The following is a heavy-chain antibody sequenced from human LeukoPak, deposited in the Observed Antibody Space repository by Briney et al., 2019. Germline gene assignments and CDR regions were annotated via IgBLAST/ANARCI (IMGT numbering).Heavy chain of an antibody. CDR1: GGSFSGYY. D-gene: IGHD1-26*01. CDR3: ARGWSIVGAKNIRFHQKYDY. V-gene: IGHV4-34*01. Sequence: PSETLSLTCAVYGGSFSGYYWSWIRQPPGKGLEWIGEINNSGSTNYNPSLKSRVTISVDTSKNQFSLKLSSATAADTAVYYCARGWSIVGAKNIRFHQKYDYWGQGTLVTVSS. J-gene: IGHJ4*02. CDR2: INNSGST.